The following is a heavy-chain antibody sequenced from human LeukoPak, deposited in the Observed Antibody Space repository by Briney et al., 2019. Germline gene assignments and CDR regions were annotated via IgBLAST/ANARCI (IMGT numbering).Heavy chain of an antibody. V-gene: IGHV3-23*01. CDR2: ISGGGGKT. CDR1: RFTFSSYA. D-gene: IGHD6-13*01. CDR3: AKGRGIVAAGSWFDA. J-gene: IGHJ5*02. Sequence: PGGSLRLSCAASRFTFSSYAMNWVRQAPGKGLEWVSMISGGGGKTHFVDSVKGRFNISRDNSKNTLFLQMNSLRAEDTAIYYCAKGRGIVAAGSWFDAWGQGILVTVSS.